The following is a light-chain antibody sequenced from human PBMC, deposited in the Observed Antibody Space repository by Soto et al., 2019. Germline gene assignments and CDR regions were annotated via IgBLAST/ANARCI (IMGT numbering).Light chain of an antibody. CDR3: HQHGSCPLT. V-gene: IGKV3-11*01. Sequence: IPETQSPATLTQSPANRATLSCRAGQSVSSSLHCFRHKRGQAPRLLICDACSGATVVPARFSGSGSGTAFTLTISSLETEDFAVYYCHQHGSCPLTFGGGTKVDIK. J-gene: IGKJ4*01. CDR2: DAC. CDR1: QSVSSS.